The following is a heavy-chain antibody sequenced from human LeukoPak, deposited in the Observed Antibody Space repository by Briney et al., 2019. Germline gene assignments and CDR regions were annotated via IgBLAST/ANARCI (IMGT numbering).Heavy chain of an antibody. Sequence: SETLSLTCAVYGGSFSGYYWSWIRQPPGKGLEWIGEINHSGSTNYNPSLKRRVTISVDTPKNQFSLKLSSVTAADTAVYYGARGQTTVTTTPFDYWGQGTLVTVSS. CDR2: INHSGST. CDR3: ARGQTTVTTTPFDY. V-gene: IGHV4-34*01. J-gene: IGHJ4*02. D-gene: IGHD4-17*01. CDR1: GGSFSGYY.